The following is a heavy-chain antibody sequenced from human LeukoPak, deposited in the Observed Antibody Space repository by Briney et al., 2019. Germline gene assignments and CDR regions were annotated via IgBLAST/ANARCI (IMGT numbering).Heavy chain of an antibody. CDR1: GYIFSSCW. V-gene: IGHV5-51*01. Sequence: HGESLKISCKGTGYIFSSCWMCGVRQMPGKGLAWMGVSYPGGSDRRYSPPFQGQVTISADKSIITTYLQWSSLKARHTTMDYSARLEYCSGTSCYGVDYWGQGTLVTVSS. D-gene: IGHD2-2*01. J-gene: IGHJ4*02. CDR2: SYPGGSDR. CDR3: ARLEYCSGTSCYGVDY.